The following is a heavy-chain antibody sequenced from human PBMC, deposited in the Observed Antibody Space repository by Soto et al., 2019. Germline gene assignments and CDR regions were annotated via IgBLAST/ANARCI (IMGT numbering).Heavy chain of an antibody. D-gene: IGHD5-18*01. CDR1: GGTFSSYA. J-gene: IGHJ4*02. CDR3: AGVQVGYSYGLHDY. Sequence: QVQLVQSGAEVKKPGSSVKVSCKASGGTFSSYAISWVRQAPGQGLEWMGGIIPIFGTANYAQKFQGRVTITAEESTSTAYMELSSLRFEDTAVYYCAGVQVGYSYGLHDYWGQGTLVTVSS. V-gene: IGHV1-69*01. CDR2: IIPIFGTA.